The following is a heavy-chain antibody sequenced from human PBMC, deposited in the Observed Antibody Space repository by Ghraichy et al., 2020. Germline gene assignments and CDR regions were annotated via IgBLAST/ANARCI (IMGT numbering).Heavy chain of an antibody. CDR3: ASHPRKGPSAGCFDY. V-gene: IGHV4-30-4*01. CDR1: GGSISSGDYY. CDR2: IYYSGST. J-gene: IGHJ4*02. Sequence: SETLSLTCTVSGGSISSGDYYWSWIRQPPGKGLEWIGYIYYSGSTYYNPSLKSRVTISVDTSKNQFSLKLSSVTAADTAVYYCASHPRKGPSAGCFDYWGQGTLVTVSS.